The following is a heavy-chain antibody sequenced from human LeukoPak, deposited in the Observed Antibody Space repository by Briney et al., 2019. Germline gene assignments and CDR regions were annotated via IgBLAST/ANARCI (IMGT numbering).Heavy chain of an antibody. CDR1: GRHVISYY. V-gene: IGHV4-59*08. CDR3: ARHGTISCERCMDY. J-gene: IGHJ4*02. D-gene: IGHD1-14*01. CDR2: IHNSGRT. Sequence: EASETLSLTCSVSGRHVISYYWSWIRQSPGKGLEWIGYIHNSGRTNYNPSLKSRVTGFVDTSKDQFSLRLSSVTSADTAVYYCARHGTISCERCMDYWGQGALVTVSS.